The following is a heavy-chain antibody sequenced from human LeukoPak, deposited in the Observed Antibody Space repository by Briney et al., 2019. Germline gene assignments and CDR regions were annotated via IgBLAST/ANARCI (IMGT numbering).Heavy chain of an antibody. CDR3: ARPVSAYCGGDCSDY. CDR2: IYYSGST. Sequence: SETLSLTCTVSGGSISSSSYYWGWIRQPPGKGLEWIGSIYYSGSTYYNPSLKSLVTISVDTSKNQFSLKLSSVTAADTAVYYCARPVSAYCGGDCSDYWGQGTLVTVSS. V-gene: IGHV4-39*01. CDR1: GGSISSSSYY. J-gene: IGHJ4*02. D-gene: IGHD2-21*01.